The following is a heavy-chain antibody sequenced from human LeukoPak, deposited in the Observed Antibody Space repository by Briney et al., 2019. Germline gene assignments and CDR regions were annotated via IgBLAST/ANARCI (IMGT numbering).Heavy chain of an antibody. CDR3: AKEKYWYFDL. V-gene: IGHV3-23*01. CDR2: ISGSGGST. CDR1: GFTFSSYS. J-gene: IGHJ2*01. Sequence: GGSLRLSCAASGFTFSSYSMNWVRQAPWKGLEWVSAISGSGGSTYYADSVKGRFTISRDNSKNTLYLQMNSLRAEDTAVYYCAKEKYWYFDLWGRGTLVTVSS.